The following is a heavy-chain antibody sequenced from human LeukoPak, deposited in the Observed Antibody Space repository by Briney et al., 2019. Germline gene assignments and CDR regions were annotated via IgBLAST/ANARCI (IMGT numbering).Heavy chain of an antibody. CDR1: GHTFTNYG. Sequence: ASVKVSCKASGHTFTNYGVTWVRQAPGQGLEWVAWISPDNGNTNYAQNFQGRVALTIDTSTTTAYLELRSLRSDDTAVYYCARDVVVAPYYFEYWGQGTLVTVSS. CDR3: ARDVVVAPYYFEY. CDR2: ISPDNGNT. V-gene: IGHV1-18*01. D-gene: IGHD2-15*01. J-gene: IGHJ4*02.